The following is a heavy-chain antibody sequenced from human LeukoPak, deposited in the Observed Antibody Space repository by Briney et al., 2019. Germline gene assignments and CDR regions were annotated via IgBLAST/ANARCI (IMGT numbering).Heavy chain of an antibody. CDR3: AREGVVVVAATSAYYYYMDV. CDR1: GYTFTSYD. V-gene: IGHV1-8*01. Sequence: ASVTVSCKASGYTFTSYDINWVRQAPGQGLEWMGWMNPNSGNTGYAQKFQGRVTMTRNTSISTAYMGLSSLRSEDTAVYYCAREGVVVVAATSAYYYYMDVWGKGTTVTVSS. D-gene: IGHD2-15*01. J-gene: IGHJ6*03. CDR2: MNPNSGNT.